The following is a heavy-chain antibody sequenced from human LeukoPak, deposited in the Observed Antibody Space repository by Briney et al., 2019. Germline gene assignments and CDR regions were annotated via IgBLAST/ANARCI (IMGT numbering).Heavy chain of an antibody. J-gene: IGHJ6*02. CDR2: VYHSGST. D-gene: IGHD3-22*01. Sequence: SETLSLTCTVSGGSISSYYWSWIRQPAGKGLEWIGSVYHSGSTYQNPSLKRRVTISLDTSKNQFSLKVRSVTAADTAVYYCARDLLTTYYYTSSARIPGDYYYGMDVWGQGTTVTVSS. CDR3: ARDLLTTYYYTSSARIPGDYYYGMDV. V-gene: IGHV4-4*07. CDR1: GGSISSYY.